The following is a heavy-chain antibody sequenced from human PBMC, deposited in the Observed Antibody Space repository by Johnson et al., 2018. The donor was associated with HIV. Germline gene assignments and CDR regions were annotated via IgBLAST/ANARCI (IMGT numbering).Heavy chain of an antibody. CDR2: ISKDGANN. CDR1: AFTFSNYA. J-gene: IGHJ3*02. D-gene: IGHD1-1*01. Sequence: QMLLVESGGGVVQPGRSLRLACAASAFTFSNYAMHWVRQAPGKGLEWVAVISKDGANNYHADSVKGRFTISRDNSKNTLYLQMNSLRAEDTAVYYCASRYTVDAFDIWGQGTMVTVSS. V-gene: IGHV3-30*04. CDR3: ASRYTVDAFDI.